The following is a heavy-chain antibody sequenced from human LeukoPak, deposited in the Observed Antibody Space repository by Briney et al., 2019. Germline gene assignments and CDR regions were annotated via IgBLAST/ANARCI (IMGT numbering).Heavy chain of an antibody. J-gene: IGHJ6*03. CDR3: ARDYYDSSGYYYESHYYYYMDV. CDR2: ISSSSSYI. D-gene: IGHD3-22*01. V-gene: IGHV3-21*01. Sequence: GGSLRLYCAASGFTFSSYSMNWVRQAPRKGLEWVSSISSSSSYIYYADSVKGRFTISRDNAKNSLYLQMNSLRAEDTAVYYCARDYYDSSGYYYESHYYYYMDVWGKGTTVTVSS. CDR1: GFTFSSYS.